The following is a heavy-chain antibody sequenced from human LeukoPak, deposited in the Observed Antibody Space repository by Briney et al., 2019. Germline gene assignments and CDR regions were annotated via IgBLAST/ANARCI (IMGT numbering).Heavy chain of an antibody. J-gene: IGHJ5*02. Sequence: GGSLRLSCAASGFTFSSYSMNWVRQAPGKGLEWISSISSSSSYIYYADSVKGRFTISRDNAKNSLYLQMNSLRAEDTAVYYCARDPRSTSLPFDPWGQGTLVTVSS. V-gene: IGHV3-21*01. D-gene: IGHD2-2*01. CDR2: ISSSSSYI. CDR3: ARDPRSTSLPFDP. CDR1: GFTFSSYS.